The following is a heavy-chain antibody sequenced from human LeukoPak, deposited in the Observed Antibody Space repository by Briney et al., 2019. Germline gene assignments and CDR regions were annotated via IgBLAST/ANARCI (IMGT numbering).Heavy chain of an antibody. V-gene: IGHV4-34*01. CDR3: ARWMMEYDENWFDP. CDR1: GDSISSYY. CDR2: INHSGST. J-gene: IGHJ5*02. Sequence: NTSETLSLTCTVSGDSISSYYWSWIRQPPGKGLEWIGEINHSGSTNYNPSLKSRVTISVDTSKNQFSLKLSSVTAADTAMYYCARWMMEYDENWFDPWGQGTLVTVSS. D-gene: IGHD3-3*01.